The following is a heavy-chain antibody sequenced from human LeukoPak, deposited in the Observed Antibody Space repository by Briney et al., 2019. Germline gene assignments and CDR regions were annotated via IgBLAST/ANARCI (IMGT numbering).Heavy chain of an antibody. D-gene: IGHD2/OR15-2a*01. V-gene: IGHV3-7*03. Sequence: GGSLRLSCAVSGFTLSNHWMTWVRQAPGKGLEWVANIKQGGSEKYYVDSVKGRFTISRDNAKNSLYLQMNSLRAEDTAIYYCARSSMASFDYWGQGTLVTVSS. CDR1: GFTLSNHW. CDR3: ARSSMASFDY. J-gene: IGHJ4*02. CDR2: IKQGGSEK.